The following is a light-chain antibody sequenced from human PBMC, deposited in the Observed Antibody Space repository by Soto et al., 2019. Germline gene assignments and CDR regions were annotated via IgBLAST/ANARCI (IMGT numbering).Light chain of an antibody. CDR3: KQYSTYPYA. J-gene: IGKJ1*01. CDR2: EAS. Sequence: DIQMTQSPSTLSASVGDRVTITCRAGQSTSTWLAWYQQRPGKTPKLLISEASKLESGVPSRFSGSGSGTEFTLTISSLQPHDFATYYCKQYSTYPYAFGQGTKVEIK. CDR1: QSTSTW. V-gene: IGKV1-5*03.